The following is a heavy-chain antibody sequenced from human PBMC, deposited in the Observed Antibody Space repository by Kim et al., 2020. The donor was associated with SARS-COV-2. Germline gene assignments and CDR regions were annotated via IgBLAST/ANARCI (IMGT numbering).Heavy chain of an antibody. V-gene: IGHV4-31*02. J-gene: IGHJ4*02. D-gene: IGHD3-22*01. Sequence: FYNPSLKSRVSISVDPSENQFFLKLSSVTAADTAVYYCASYYDSSGVFDYWGQGTLVTVSS. CDR3: ASYYDSSGVFDY.